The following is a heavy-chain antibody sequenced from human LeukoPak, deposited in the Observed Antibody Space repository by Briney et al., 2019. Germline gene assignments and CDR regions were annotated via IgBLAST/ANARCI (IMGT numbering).Heavy chain of an antibody. D-gene: IGHD3-10*01. CDR2: INPNSGGT. J-gene: IGHJ6*02. CDR3: ASPFFGRRDDYYYYGMDV. CDR1: GYTFTGYY. Sequence: ASVKVSCKASGYTFTGYYMHWVRQAPGHGLEWMGRINPNSGGTNYAQKFQGRVTMTRDTSISTAYMELSRLRSDDTAVYYCASPFFGRRDDYYYYGMDVWGQGTTVTVSS. V-gene: IGHV1-2*06.